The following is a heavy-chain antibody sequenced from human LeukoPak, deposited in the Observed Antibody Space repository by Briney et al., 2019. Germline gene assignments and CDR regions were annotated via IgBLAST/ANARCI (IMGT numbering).Heavy chain of an antibody. CDR1: GFTFSSYA. CDR3: AKDMRYYYGSGSYGDYYYGMDV. Sequence: GGSLRLSCAASGFTFSSYAMSWVRQAPGKGLEWVSAISGSGGSTYYADSVKGRFTISRDNSKNTLYLQMNSLRAEDTAVYYCAKDMRYYYGSGSYGDYYYGMDVWGQGTTVTVSS. J-gene: IGHJ6*02. D-gene: IGHD3-10*01. V-gene: IGHV3-23*01. CDR2: ISGSGGST.